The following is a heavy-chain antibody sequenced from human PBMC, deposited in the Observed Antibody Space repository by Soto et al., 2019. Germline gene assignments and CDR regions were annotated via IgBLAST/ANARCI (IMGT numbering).Heavy chain of an antibody. CDR2: IYSGGST. D-gene: IGHD3-10*01. CDR1: GFTVSSNY. Sequence: EVQLVESGGGLVQPGGSQRLSCAASGFTVSSNYMSWVRQAPGKGLEWVSIIYSGGSTYYADSVKGRFTISRDSSKNMLYLQMNSLRVEDTALYYCARDQFYSGSVYWGQGTLVTVSS. J-gene: IGHJ4*02. CDR3: ARDQFYSGSVY. V-gene: IGHV3-66*01.